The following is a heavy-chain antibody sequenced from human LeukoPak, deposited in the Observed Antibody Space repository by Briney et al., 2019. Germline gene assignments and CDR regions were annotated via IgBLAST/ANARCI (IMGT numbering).Heavy chain of an antibody. CDR1: GFTFSSYA. J-gene: IGHJ4*02. D-gene: IGHD3-22*01. CDR3: ARSHEFTMIHWNFDY. Sequence: GSLRLSCAASGFTFSSYAMHWVRQAPGKGLEWVAVISYDGSNKYYADSVKGRFTISRDNSKNTLYLQMNSLRAEDTAVYYCARSHEFTMIHWNFDYWGQGTLVTVSS. CDR2: ISYDGSNK. V-gene: IGHV3-30-3*01.